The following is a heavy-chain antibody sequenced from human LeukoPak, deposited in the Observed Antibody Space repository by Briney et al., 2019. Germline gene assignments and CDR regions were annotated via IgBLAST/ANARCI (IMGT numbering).Heavy chain of an antibody. J-gene: IGHJ5*02. CDR2: AFYGGST. CDR3: AAYDVSTGRPLDP. D-gene: IGHD3/OR15-3a*01. Sequence: SDTLSPTCSVSGGFVTSQEYYWAWIRQPPGRGLEWIGAAFYGGSTYYNPSLKSRATISVDTSQNQFSLKLTSVTAADTAAFYCAAYDVSTGRPLDPWGQGTLVTVSS. V-gene: IGHV4-39*01. CDR1: GGFVTSQEYY.